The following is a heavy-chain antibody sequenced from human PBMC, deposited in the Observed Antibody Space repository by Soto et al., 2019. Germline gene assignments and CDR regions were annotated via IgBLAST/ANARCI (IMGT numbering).Heavy chain of an antibody. J-gene: IGHJ3*02. CDR2: ISAYNGNT. CDR1: GYTFTSYG. CDR3: ARGGGYSSGWTWIDAFDI. D-gene: IGHD6-19*01. V-gene: IGHV1-18*01. Sequence: ASVKVPCKASGYTFTSYGISWVRQAPGQGLEWMGWISAYNGNTNYAQKLQGRVTMTTDTSTSTAYMELRSLRSDDTAVYYCARGGGYSSGWTWIDAFDIWGQGTMLTVSS.